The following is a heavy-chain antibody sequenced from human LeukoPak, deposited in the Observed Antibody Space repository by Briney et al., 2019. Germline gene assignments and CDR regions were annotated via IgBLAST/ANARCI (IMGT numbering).Heavy chain of an antibody. V-gene: IGHV4-39*07. Sequence: SETLSLPCTVSIGSISRSSYYWGWIRQPPGKGLEWIESIYYSGSTYYHPSLKSRVTISVGTSKNQFSLKLSSVTAADTAVYYCAKYVWGSYPTFEDYWGQGTLVTVSS. CDR3: AKYVWGSYPTFEDY. CDR1: IGSISRSSYY. CDR2: IYYSGST. D-gene: IGHD3-16*02. J-gene: IGHJ4*02.